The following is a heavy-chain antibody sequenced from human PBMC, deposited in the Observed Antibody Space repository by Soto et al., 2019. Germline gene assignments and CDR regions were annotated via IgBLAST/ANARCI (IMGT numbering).Heavy chain of an antibody. J-gene: IGHJ4*02. Sequence: QVQLVQSGAEVKRPGSSLKVSCETSGGTSTIYTITWVRQAPGQGLQWMGRIVPTLRITNYAQEFQGRLTRTADTSTSTVHMELSSLTSEDAAVYYCTTQKFGAGRVGVQYWGQGTLVTVSS. CDR3: TTQKFGAGRVGVQY. D-gene: IGHD3-10*01. CDR2: IVPTLRIT. CDR1: GGTSTIYT. V-gene: IGHV1-69*02.